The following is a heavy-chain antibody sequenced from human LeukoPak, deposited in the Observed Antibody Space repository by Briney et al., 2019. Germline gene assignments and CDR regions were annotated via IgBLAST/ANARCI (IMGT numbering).Heavy chain of an antibody. CDR1: GGSISSTYYY. CDR3: ARRNYYGSGSHFDY. Sequence: SETLSLTCTVSGGSISSTYYYWGWIRQPPGKGLEWIGNFHYSGSNSYNPSLKSRVTISVDKSKNQFSLKLSSVTAADTAVYYCARRNYYGSGSHFDYWGQGTLVTVSS. J-gene: IGHJ4*02. V-gene: IGHV4-39*07. CDR2: FHYSGSN. D-gene: IGHD3-10*01.